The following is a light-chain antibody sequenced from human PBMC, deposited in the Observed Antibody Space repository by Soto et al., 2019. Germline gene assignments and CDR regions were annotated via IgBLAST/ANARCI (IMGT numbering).Light chain of an antibody. Sequence: EIVLTQSPGTLSLSPGERATLSCRASQSVSSSYLAWYQQKPGQAPRLLIYGASSRATGIPDRFSGSGSGTDVNLTISRLEPEDFAVYYCQQYGSSPQTFGQGTKVDIK. CDR3: QQYGSSPQT. CDR2: GAS. J-gene: IGKJ1*01. V-gene: IGKV3-20*01. CDR1: QSVSSSY.